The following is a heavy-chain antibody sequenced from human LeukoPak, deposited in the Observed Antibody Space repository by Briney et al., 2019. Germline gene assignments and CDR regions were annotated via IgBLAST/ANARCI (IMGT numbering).Heavy chain of an antibody. D-gene: IGHD6-19*01. J-gene: IGHJ4*02. Sequence: GASVKVSCKASGYTFTSYGISWVRQAPGQGLELMGWISVYNGNIHYAQKLQGRVTMTTDTFTSTAYMELRSLTSDDTAIYYCARDAPSVAVAGGPDYWGQGTLVSVSS. CDR2: ISVYNGNI. V-gene: IGHV1-18*01. CDR3: ARDAPSVAVAGGPDY. CDR1: GYTFTSYG.